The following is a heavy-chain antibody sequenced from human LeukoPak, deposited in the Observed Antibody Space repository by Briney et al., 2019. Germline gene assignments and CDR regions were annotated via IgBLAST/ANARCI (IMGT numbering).Heavy chain of an antibody. J-gene: IGHJ4*02. CDR2: IRYDGSNK. D-gene: IGHD3-10*01. Sequence: GGSLRLSCAASGFTFSSYGMHWVRQAPGKGLEWVAFIRYDGSNKYYADSVKGRFTISRDNSKNTLYLQMNSLRAEDTAVYYCARGSGGGSGSPDFDYWGQGTLVTVSS. V-gene: IGHV3-30*02. CDR3: ARGSGGGSGSPDFDY. CDR1: GFTFSSYG.